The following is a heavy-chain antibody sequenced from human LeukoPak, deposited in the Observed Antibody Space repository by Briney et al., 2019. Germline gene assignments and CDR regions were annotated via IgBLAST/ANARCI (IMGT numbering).Heavy chain of an antibody. CDR2: IYHSGST. CDR3: ARDGYNWNYPYYFDY. Sequence: PSETLSLTCTVSGGSIGRSSYYWGWIRQPPGKGLEWIGSIYHSGSTYYNPSLKSRVTISVDTSRNQFSLKLSSVTAADTAVYYCARDGYNWNYPYYFDYWGQGTLVTVSS. CDR1: GGSIGRSSYY. D-gene: IGHD1-7*01. V-gene: IGHV4-39*07. J-gene: IGHJ4*02.